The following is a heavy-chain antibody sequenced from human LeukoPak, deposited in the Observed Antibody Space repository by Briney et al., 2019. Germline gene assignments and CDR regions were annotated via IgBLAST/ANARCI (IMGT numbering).Heavy chain of an antibody. CDR3: VTGSSGYYSEDYFDY. D-gene: IGHD3-22*01. CDR2: IKPDGSEK. V-gene: IGHV3-7*01. CDR1: GFTFSSYW. J-gene: IGHJ4*02. Sequence: SGGSLRLSCAASGFTFSSYWMSWVRQSPGKGLECVANIKPDGSEKYFMDSVKGRFTISRGNAKNALYLEMNSLRAEDTAVYYCVTGSSGYYSEDYFDYWGQGTLVTVSS.